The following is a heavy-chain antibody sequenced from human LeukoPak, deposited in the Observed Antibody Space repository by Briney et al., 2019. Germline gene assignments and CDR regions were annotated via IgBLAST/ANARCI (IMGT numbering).Heavy chain of an antibody. CDR1: GDSISSGNYY. D-gene: IGHD4-11*01. J-gene: IGHJ4*02. CDR3: VDYTTSSAYFDR. CDR2: IYTSGST. Sequence: PSETLSLTCTVSGDSISSGNYYWSWIRQPAGKGLEWVGRIYTSGSTNYNPSLKSRVTISVDTSKNQFSLRVNSVTAADTAFYYCVDYTTSSAYFDRWGQRTLVTVSS. V-gene: IGHV4-61*02.